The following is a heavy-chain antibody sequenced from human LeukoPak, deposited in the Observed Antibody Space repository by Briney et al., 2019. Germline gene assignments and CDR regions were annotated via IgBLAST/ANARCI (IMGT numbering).Heavy chain of an antibody. J-gene: IGHJ4*02. CDR1: GYTFTDNY. CDR3: AREPSKTYYYDSSGYYYGY. V-gene: IGHV1-2*02. CDR2: INPNSGGT. Sequence: ASVKVSCKASGYTFTDNYIHWLRQAPGQGLEWMGWINPNSGGTNYAQKFQGRVTMTRDTSISTAYMELSRLRSDDTAVYYCAREPSKTYYYDSSGYYYGYWGQGTLVTVSS. D-gene: IGHD3-22*01.